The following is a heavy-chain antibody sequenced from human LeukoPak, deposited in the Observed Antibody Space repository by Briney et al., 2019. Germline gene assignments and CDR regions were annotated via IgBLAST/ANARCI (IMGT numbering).Heavy chain of an antibody. CDR3: AGPKTFITPGSAYYYYAMDV. D-gene: IGHD2-15*01. V-gene: IGHV1-8*01. J-gene: IGHJ6*02. Sequence: ASVKVSCKASGYTFTSYDINWVRQATGQGLEWMGWMNPNSGNTGYAQKFKGRVTLTRDTSISTAYMELSRLRSDDTAVYYCAGPKTFITPGSAYYYYAMDVWGQGTTVTVS. CDR1: GYTFTSYD. CDR2: MNPNSGNT.